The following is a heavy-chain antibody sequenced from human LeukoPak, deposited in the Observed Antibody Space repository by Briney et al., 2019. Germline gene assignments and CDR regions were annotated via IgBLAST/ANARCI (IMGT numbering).Heavy chain of an antibody. CDR1: EYTFTSYY. CDR2: INPNSGGT. CDR3: ARAPKVGDYYDSKPPGD. J-gene: IGHJ4*02. Sequence: GASVKVSCKVSEYTFTSYYMLWVRQAPGQGLEWMGRINPNSGGTNYAQKFQGRVTMTRDTSISTAYMELSRLRSDDTAVYYCARAPKVGDYYDSKPPGDWGQGTLVTVSS. V-gene: IGHV1-2*06. D-gene: IGHD3-22*01.